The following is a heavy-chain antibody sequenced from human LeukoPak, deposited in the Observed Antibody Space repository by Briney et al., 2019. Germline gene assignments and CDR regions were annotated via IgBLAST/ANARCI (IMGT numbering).Heavy chain of an antibody. CDR2: MSPSGSS. V-gene: IGHV4-34*01. J-gene: IGHJ6*03. CDR3: ARGRQDVNMILVVMAGVSYYLDV. D-gene: IGHD3-22*01. CDR1: GGSFSDYY. Sequence: SETLSLTCAVYGGSFSDYYWTWIRQTPGKGLEWIGEMSPSGSSNYNPSLKSRVAISVDTSKNQFSLKLRSVTAADTAVYYCARGRQDVNMILVVMAGVSYYLDVWSKGTTVTVS.